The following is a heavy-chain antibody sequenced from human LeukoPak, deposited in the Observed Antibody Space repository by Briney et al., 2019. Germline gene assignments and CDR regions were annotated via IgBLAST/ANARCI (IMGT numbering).Heavy chain of an antibody. V-gene: IGHV1-2*02. CDR3: ARDTGGSYYFDY. CDR2: INPNSGGT. J-gene: IGHJ4*02. CDR1: GYTFTGYY. Sequence: ASVKVSCKASGYTFTGYYMHWVRQATGQGLGWMGWINPNSGGTNFAQRFQGRVTMTRDTSISTAYMELSRLRSDDTAMYYCARDTGGSYYFDYWGQGTLVTVSS. D-gene: IGHD1-26*01.